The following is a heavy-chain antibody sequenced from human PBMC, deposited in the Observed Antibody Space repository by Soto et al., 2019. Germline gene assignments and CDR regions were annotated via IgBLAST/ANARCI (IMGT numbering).Heavy chain of an antibody. V-gene: IGHV3-23*01. CDR3: ATLYSSAWYFFDY. CDR1: GFTFSSSA. CDR2: ISGSGGST. Sequence: PGGALRLSCADSGFTFSSSAMSWFRQAPGKGLQWVSIISGSGGSTYYADSVKGRFTISRDNSNNTLYLQMNSLRAEGTAIYYCATLYSSAWYFFDYSGQGTLVTVSS. J-gene: IGHJ4*02. D-gene: IGHD6-19*01.